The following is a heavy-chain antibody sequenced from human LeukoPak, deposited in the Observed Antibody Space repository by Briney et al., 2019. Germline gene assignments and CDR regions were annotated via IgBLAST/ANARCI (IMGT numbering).Heavy chain of an antibody. D-gene: IGHD3-9*01. CDR3: ARRDYDILTGSMGGFDP. CDR1: GYSFTSYW. CDR2: IYPGDSDT. Sequence: GESLKISCKGSGYSFTSYWIGWVRQMPGKGLEWMGIIYPGDSDTRYSPSFQGQVTIPADKSISTAYLQWSSLKASDTAMYYCARRDYDILTGSMGGFDPWGQGTLVTVSS. J-gene: IGHJ5*02. V-gene: IGHV5-51*01.